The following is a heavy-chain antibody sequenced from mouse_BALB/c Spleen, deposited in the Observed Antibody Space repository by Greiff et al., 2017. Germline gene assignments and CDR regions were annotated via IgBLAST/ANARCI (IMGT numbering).Heavy chain of an antibody. Sequence: EVQVVESGGGLVQPGGSRKLSCAASGFTFSSFGMHWVRQAPEKGLEWVAYISSGSSTIYYADTVKGRFTISRDNPKNTLFLQMTSLRSEDTAMYYCARKDYGSSYSTGYFDVWGAGTTVTVSS. D-gene: IGHD1-1*01. CDR2: ISSGSSTI. CDR3: ARKDYGSSYSTGYFDV. CDR1: GFTFSSFG. J-gene: IGHJ1*01. V-gene: IGHV5-17*02.